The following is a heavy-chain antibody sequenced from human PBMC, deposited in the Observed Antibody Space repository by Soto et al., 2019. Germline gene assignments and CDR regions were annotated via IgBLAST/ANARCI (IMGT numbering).Heavy chain of an antibody. D-gene: IGHD5-18*01. Sequence: PSETLSLTCSVSGDSITSGDYYWTWMRQAPGKGLQWVGHVYFSGSTNYNPSLKSRVTISLDTSKNQFSLKLRSVTAGDTAVYYCARVPVDTYMIYWSDPWGQGTLLTV. CDR1: GDSITSGDYY. V-gene: IGHV4-61*08. CDR2: VYFSGST. CDR3: ARVPVDTYMIYWSDP. J-gene: IGHJ5*02.